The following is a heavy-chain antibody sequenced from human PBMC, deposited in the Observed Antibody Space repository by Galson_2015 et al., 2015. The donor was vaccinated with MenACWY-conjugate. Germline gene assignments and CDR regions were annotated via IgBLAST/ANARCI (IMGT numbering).Heavy chain of an antibody. Sequence: ETLSLTCTVSNGSISGFYWGWIRHSPGKGLEWIGYIFDSGISNYNPSLKSRVTMAVDTSKNQFSLKLNYVTAADTAVYYCARARYGGYGAFDYWGHGTLVTVSS. V-gene: IGHV4-59*01. CDR2: IFDSGIS. D-gene: IGHD5-12*01. CDR3: ARARYGGYGAFDY. CDR1: NGSISGFY. J-gene: IGHJ4*01.